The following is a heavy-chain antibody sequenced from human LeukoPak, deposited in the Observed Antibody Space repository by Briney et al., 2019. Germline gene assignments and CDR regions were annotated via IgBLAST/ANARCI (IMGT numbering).Heavy chain of an antibody. CDR2: IGSSSSYI. D-gene: IGHD2-15*01. J-gene: IGHJ4*02. Sequence: PGGSLRLSCAASGFTFSSYSMNWVRQAPGKGLEWVSSIGSSSSYIYYADSVKGRFTISRDNAKNSLYLQMNSLRAEDTAVYYCARDCSGGSCYVSGFYYDSSGYDYWGQGTLVTVSS. V-gene: IGHV3-21*01. CDR3: ARDCSGGSCYVSGFYYDSSGYDY. CDR1: GFTFSSYS.